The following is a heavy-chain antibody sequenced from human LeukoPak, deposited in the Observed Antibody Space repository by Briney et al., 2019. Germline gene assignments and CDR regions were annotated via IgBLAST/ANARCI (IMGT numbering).Heavy chain of an antibody. CDR1: GGSISSGDYY. J-gene: IGHJ4*02. V-gene: IGHV4-30-4*01. Sequence: SQTLSLTCTVSGGSISSGDYYWSWIRQPPGKGLEWIGHIYYSGNTYYNPSLKSRVAMSLDTSKNQVSLYLTSVTAADTAMYFCARSFSEKFYFESWGQGTLVTVSS. D-gene: IGHD1-26*01. CDR3: ARSFSEKFYFES. CDR2: IYYSGNT.